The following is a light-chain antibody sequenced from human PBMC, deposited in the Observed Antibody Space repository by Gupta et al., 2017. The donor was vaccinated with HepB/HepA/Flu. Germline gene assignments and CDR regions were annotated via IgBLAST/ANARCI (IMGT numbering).Light chain of an antibody. CDR1: SLRSYY. CDR3: NSRDSSGNHLGV. V-gene: IGLV3-19*01. J-gene: IGLJ1*01. Sequence: SSELTPDPAVSVALGQTVRITCQGDSLRSYYASWYQQKPGQAPVLVIYGKNNRPSGIPDRFSGSSSGNTASWTITGAQAEDEADYYCNSRDSSGNHLGVFGTGTKVTVL. CDR2: GKN.